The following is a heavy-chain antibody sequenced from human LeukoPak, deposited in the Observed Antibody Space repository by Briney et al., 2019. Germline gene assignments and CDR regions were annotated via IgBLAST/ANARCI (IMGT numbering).Heavy chain of an antibody. J-gene: IGHJ5*02. CDR3: ARVLFPSGPTHCFDP. CDR1: GYIFSGHY. Sequence: ASVKVSCKASGYIFSGHYIQWVRQAPGQGLEWMGWINPASGGTNNAQKFHGRVTMTTDTSISTLYMELNSLRSDDTAVYCCARVLFPSGPTHCFDPWGQGTLVTVSS. CDR2: INPASGGT. V-gene: IGHV1-2*02. D-gene: IGHD2-21*01.